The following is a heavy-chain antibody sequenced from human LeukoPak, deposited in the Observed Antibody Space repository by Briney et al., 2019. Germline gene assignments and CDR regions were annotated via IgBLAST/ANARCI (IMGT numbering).Heavy chain of an antibody. D-gene: IGHD6-13*01. CDR3: AREYSSSWYFDY. CDR2: MNPNSGNT. Sequence: ASVKVSCKASGGTFSSYAISWVRQATGQGLEWMGWMNPNSGNTGYAQKFQGRVTITRNTSISTAYMELSSLGSEDTAVYYCAREYSSSWYFDYWGQGTLVTVSS. J-gene: IGHJ4*02. CDR1: GGTFSSYA. V-gene: IGHV1-8*03.